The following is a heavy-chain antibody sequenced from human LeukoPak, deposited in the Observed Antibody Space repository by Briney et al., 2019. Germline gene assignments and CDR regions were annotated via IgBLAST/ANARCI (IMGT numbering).Heavy chain of an antibody. Sequence: PSETLPLTCTVSGDSISSNSYYWTWLRQPAGKGLEGIGRVHTSGKTKDNPPLKSRVTVSVGMSQKKFSLKMTALTAADTAVYYCARGSGTSLDYWGQGTLVTVSS. V-gene: IGHV4-61*02. J-gene: IGHJ4*02. CDR3: ARGSGTSLDY. CDR1: GDSISSNSYY. D-gene: IGHD1-1*01. CDR2: VHTSGKT.